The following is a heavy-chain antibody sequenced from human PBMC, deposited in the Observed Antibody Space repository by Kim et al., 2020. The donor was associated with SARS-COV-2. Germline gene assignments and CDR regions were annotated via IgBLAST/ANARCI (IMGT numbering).Heavy chain of an antibody. Sequence: YAASVKGRFTISRDDSNNSVHLQMTSLKTEDTAVYYCARVSSSGIYYFDYWGQGTLVTVSS. D-gene: IGHD3-22*01. V-gene: IGHV3-72*01. CDR3: ARVSSSGIYYFDY. J-gene: IGHJ4*02.